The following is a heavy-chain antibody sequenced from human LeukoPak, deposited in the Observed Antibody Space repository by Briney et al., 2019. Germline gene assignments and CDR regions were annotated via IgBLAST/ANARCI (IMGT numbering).Heavy chain of an antibody. CDR1: GFTFSTYT. J-gene: IGHJ4*02. V-gene: IGHV3-23*01. D-gene: IGHD7-27*01. CDR3: AIDPNWGTHS. Sequence: GGSLRLSCTASGFTFSTYTMYWVRHPPGKRLEWVSIIGNNGGGIHYADSVKGRFTISRDNFKNALYLQMNSLRVEDTAVYYCAIDPNWGTHSWGQGVLVTVSS. CDR2: IGNNGGGI.